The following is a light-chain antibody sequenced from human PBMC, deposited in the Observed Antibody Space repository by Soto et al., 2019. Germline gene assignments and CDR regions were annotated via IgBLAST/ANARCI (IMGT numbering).Light chain of an antibody. CDR2: EVS. J-gene: IGLJ3*02. CDR3: QSYDSSLSAWV. CDR1: SSDVGGYNY. Sequence: QSVLTQPPSASGSPGQSVTISCTGTSSDVGGYNYVSWYQHHPGKGPKLMIYEVSKRPSGVPDRFSGSKSGTSASLAITGLQAEDEADYYCQSYDSSLSAWVFGGGTKLTVL. V-gene: IGLV2-8*01.